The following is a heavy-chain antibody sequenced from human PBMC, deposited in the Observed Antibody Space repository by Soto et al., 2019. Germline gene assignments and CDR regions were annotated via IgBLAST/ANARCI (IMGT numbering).Heavy chain of an antibody. J-gene: IGHJ5*02. CDR2: IIPILGIA. CDR3: ARDRDYDFWSGYSAAPRFDP. V-gene: IGHV1-69*04. CDR1: GGTFSSYT. Sequence: GASVKVSCKASGGTFSSYTISWVRQAPGQGLEWMGRIIPILGIANYAQKFQGRVTITADKSTSTAYMELSSLRSEDTAVYYCARDRDYDFWSGYSAAPRFDPWGQGTLVTVSS. D-gene: IGHD3-3*01.